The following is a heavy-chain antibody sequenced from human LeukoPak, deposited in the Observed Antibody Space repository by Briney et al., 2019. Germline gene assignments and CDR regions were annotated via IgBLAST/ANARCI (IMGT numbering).Heavy chain of an antibody. D-gene: IGHD3-16*01. CDR2: ISAYNGNT. J-gene: IGHJ4*02. V-gene: IGHV1-18*01. CDR3: ARDKDYDYVWGSSPRPFDY. CDR1: GYTFTSYG. Sequence: ASVTVSCKASGYTFTSYGISWVRQVPGQGLEWMGWISAYNGNTNYAQKLQGRVTMTTDTSTSTAYMELRSLRSDDTAVYYCARDKDYDYVWGSSPRPFDYWGQGTLVTVSS.